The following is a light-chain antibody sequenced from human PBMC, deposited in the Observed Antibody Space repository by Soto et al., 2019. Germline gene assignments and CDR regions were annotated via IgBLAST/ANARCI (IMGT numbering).Light chain of an antibody. V-gene: IGKV3-11*01. Sequence: EIVLTQSPATLSLSPGERATLSCRASQSVSSYLAWYQQKPGQAPRLLIYDASNRATGIPARFSGSGSGTAFTLTISSLEPEDFAVYYCQQRSNWVFGQGTKLEIK. CDR1: QSVSSY. CDR2: DAS. CDR3: QQRSNWV. J-gene: IGKJ2*01.